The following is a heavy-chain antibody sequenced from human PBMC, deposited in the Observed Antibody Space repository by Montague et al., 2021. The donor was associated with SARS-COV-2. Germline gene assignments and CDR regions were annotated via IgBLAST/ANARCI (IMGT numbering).Heavy chain of an antibody. D-gene: IGHD4/OR15-4a*01. J-gene: IGHJ6*03. CDR1: GFTFSKFA. CDR2: IEHEYRTI. Sequence: SLRLSRAASGFTFSKFAMSWVRQAPGKGLEWVAVIEHEYRTIWHEDSAQGRFTISRDDSRNTLYLQMASRSVEDTAVDFCAREFPGDYGYYYYYSMDVWGKGTTVTVSS. V-gene: IGHV3-23*03. CDR3: AREFPGDYGYYYYYSMDV.